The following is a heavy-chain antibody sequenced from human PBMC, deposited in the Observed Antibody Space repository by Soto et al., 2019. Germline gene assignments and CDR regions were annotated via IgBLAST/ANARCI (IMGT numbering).Heavy chain of an antibody. CDR1: GGSINSGDSY. CDR3: ARDAPGVAPY. V-gene: IGHV4-31*03. Sequence: QVQLQESGPGLVRPSQTLSLTCTVSGGSINSGDSYWNWIRQHPEKGLEGIGYINSPGSTLYHPPLKSRIIISVDTSKSQFSLSLSSVTAADTAVYYCARDAPGVAPYWGQGTLVTVSS. J-gene: IGHJ4*02. CDR2: INSPGST. D-gene: IGHD2-15*01.